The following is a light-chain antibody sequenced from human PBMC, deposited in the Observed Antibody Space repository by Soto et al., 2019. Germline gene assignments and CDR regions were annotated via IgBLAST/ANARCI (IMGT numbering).Light chain of an antibody. V-gene: IGKV3-11*01. CDR2: DAS. CDR1: QSVSRY. CDR3: QQRSDWPPIT. J-gene: IGKJ5*01. Sequence: EIVLTQSPATLSLSPGERATLSCRASQSVSRYLAWYQQKPGQAPRLLIYDASNRATGIPARFSGSGSGTEFTLTISSLEPEDCAVYYCQQRSDWPPITFGQGTRLEIK.